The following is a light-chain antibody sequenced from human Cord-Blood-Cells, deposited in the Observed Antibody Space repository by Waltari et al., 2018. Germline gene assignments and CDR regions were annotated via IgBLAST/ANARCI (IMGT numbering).Light chain of an antibody. CDR3: QQSYSTPWT. CDR1: QSISSY. V-gene: IGKV1-39*01. Sequence: DIQMTQSPSSLSASVGDVVTLTCRESQSISSYLNWYQQKPGKAPKLLIYAASSLQSGGPSRFSGSGSGTDFTLTISSLQPEDFATYYCQQSYSTPWTFGQGTKVEIK. CDR2: AAS. J-gene: IGKJ1*01.